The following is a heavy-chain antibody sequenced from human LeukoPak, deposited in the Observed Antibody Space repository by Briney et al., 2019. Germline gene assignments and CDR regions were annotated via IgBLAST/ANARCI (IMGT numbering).Heavy chain of an antibody. CDR2: ISYDGSYK. V-gene: IGHV3-30*03. Sequence: PGRSLRLSYAASGFSFSSAGMHWVRQAPGKGLEWVAVISYDGSYKYNEDSVEGRFTISRDNFKNTLYLQMNSLRAEDTAVYYCARESGVHYGDSTDYWGQGTLVTVSS. J-gene: IGHJ4*02. CDR1: GFSFSSAG. D-gene: IGHD4-17*01. CDR3: ARESGVHYGDSTDY.